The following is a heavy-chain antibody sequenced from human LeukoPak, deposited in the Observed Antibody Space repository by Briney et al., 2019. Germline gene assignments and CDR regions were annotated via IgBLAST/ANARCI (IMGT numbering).Heavy chain of an antibody. CDR1: GFTFNKYD. CDR3: ARDAGEAVTGTIYDC. V-gene: IGHV3-13*01. Sequence: GGSLRLSCAASGFTFNKYDMHWVRQRTGKGLEWVSVIGTTGDTFYSDSVKGRFTISRENPETSLNLQMVSLSAEDTAVYYCARDAGEAVTGTIYDCWGQGTLVTVSS. D-gene: IGHD6-19*01. J-gene: IGHJ4*02. CDR2: IGTTGDT.